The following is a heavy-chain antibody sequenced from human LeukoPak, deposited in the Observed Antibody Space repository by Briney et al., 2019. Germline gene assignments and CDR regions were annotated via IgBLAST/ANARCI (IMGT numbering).Heavy chain of an antibody. CDR2: IWYDGSNK. Sequence: GRSLRLSCVASGFTFSSYAMHWVRQAPGKGLEWVAVIWYDGSNKYYADSVKGRFTISRDNSKNTLYLQMNSLRAEDTAVYYCAGSIAVAGTIDYWGQGTLVTVSS. V-gene: IGHV3-33*08. D-gene: IGHD6-19*01. CDR1: GFTFSSYA. CDR3: AGSIAVAGTIDY. J-gene: IGHJ4*02.